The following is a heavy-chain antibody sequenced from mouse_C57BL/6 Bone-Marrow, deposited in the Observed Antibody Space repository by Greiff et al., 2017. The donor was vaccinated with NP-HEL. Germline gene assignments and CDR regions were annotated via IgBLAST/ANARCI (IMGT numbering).Heavy chain of an antibody. CDR2: IHPNSGST. J-gene: IGHJ1*03. V-gene: IGHV1-64*01. D-gene: IGHD1-1*01. Sequence: QVQLQQSGAELVKPGASVKLSCKASGYTFTSYWMHWVKQRPGQGLEWIGMIHPNSGSTNYNEKFKSKATLTVDKSSSTAYMQLSSLTSEDSAVYYCASHYCGSSYWYFDVWGTGTTVTVSS. CDR1: GYTFTSYW. CDR3: ASHYCGSSYWYFDV.